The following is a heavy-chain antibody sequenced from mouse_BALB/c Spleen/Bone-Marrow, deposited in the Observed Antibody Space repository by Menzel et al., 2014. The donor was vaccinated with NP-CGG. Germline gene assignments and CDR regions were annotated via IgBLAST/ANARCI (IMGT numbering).Heavy chain of an antibody. CDR2: INPNNGAT. Sequence: VQLQQSGPELVKPGASVKISCKTSGYTFSESTMHWVKQSHGKSLEWIGGINPNNGATSYKQKFKGKAILTVEKSSSTALLELRSLTSEDSAVYYCARRDYGPAWFAYWGQGTLVIVSA. D-gene: IGHD1-1*01. J-gene: IGHJ3*01. CDR1: GYTFSEST. V-gene: IGHV1-18*01. CDR3: ARRDYGPAWFAY.